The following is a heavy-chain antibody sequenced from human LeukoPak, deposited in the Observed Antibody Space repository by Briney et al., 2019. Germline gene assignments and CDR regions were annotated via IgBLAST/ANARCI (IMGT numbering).Heavy chain of an antibody. V-gene: IGHV1-8*03. CDR2: MNPNSGNT. CDR1: GYTFTSYD. CDR3: ARGRRVVVPAATPSYYFDY. Sequence: ASVKVSCKASGYTFTSYDINWVRQATGQGLEWMGWMNPNSGNTGYAQKFQGRVTITRNTSISTAYMELSSLRSEDTAVYYCARGRRVVVPAATPSYYFDYWGQGTLVTVSS. D-gene: IGHD2-2*01. J-gene: IGHJ4*02.